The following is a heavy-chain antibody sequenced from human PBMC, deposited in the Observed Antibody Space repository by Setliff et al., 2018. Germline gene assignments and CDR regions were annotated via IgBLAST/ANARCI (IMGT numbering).Heavy chain of an antibody. D-gene: IGHD3-16*01. CDR2: INTKTGNP. V-gene: IGHV7-4-1*02. Sequence: ASVKVSCKASGYTLNNYAMSWVRQAPGQGFEWMGWINTKTGNPTYAQDFTGRLVFSLDTSVNTAFVQISSLKAEDTAVYYCARDGGNGVDYWGQGTLVTVSS. CDR3: ARDGGNGVDY. J-gene: IGHJ4*02. CDR1: GYTLNNYA.